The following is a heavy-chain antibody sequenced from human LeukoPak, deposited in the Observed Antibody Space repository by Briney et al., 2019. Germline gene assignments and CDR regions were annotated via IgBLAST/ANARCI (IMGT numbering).Heavy chain of an antibody. V-gene: IGHV3-7*01. Sequence: PGGSLRLSCAASGFTFSSYWMTWVRQAPGKGLEWVANIKRDGSEKHYVDSVKGRFTISRDNAKNSVHLQMNNLRAEDTAVYYCIRAMDVWGQGTTVTVSS. CDR3: IRAMDV. CDR2: IKRDGSEK. J-gene: IGHJ6*02. CDR1: GFTFSSYW.